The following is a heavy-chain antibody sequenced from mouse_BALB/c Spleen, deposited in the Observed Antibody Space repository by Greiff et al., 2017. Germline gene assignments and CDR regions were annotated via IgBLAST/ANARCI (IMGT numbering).Heavy chain of an antibody. V-gene: IGHV5-17*02. Sequence: DVHLVESGGGLVQPGGSRKLSCAASGFTFSSFGMHWVRQAPEKGLEWVAYISSGSSTIYYADTVKGRFTISRDNPKNTLFLQMTSLRSEDTAMYYCARSTMITTWAMDYWGQGTSVTVSS. D-gene: IGHD2-4*01. J-gene: IGHJ4*01. CDR3: ARSTMITTWAMDY. CDR2: ISSGSSTI. CDR1: GFTFSSFG.